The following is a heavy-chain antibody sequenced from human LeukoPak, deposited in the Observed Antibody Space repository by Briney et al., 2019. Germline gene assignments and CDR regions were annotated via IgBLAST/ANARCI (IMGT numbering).Heavy chain of an antibody. CDR3: ARTYRTYCGGDCQSDAFDI. Sequence: PSETLSLICTLSCGSISSGGYYWSWIRQHPGKGLEWIGYIYYSGSTYYSPSLKSRVTISVDTSKNQFSLKLSSVTAADTAVYYCARTYRTYCGGDCQSDAFDIWGQGTMVTVSS. V-gene: IGHV4-31*03. CDR1: CGSISSGGYY. CDR2: IYYSGST. D-gene: IGHD2-21*02. J-gene: IGHJ3*02.